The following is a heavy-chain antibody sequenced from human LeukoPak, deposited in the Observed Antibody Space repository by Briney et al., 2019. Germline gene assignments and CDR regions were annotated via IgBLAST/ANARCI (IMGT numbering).Heavy chain of an antibody. J-gene: IGHJ6*03. CDR1: ERMVRNSY. CDR3: VRDLRDRRGYSNYYMDV. Sequence: GGSLRLSCAAPERMVRNSYMSWVRQSPGRGLEWVSVIYSGGSTDYADSVKGRFTTSRDTSKNTLYLQMNDVRAEDTGIYYCVRDLRDRRGYSNYYMDVWGKGTTVTVSS. D-gene: IGHD3-10*01. V-gene: IGHV3-53*01. CDR2: IYSGGST.